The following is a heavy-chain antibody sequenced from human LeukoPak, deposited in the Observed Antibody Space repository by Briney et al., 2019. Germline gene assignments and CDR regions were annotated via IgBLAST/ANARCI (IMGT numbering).Heavy chain of an antibody. CDR3: AKVFRYDSSGYYYYYFDY. D-gene: IGHD3-22*01. Sequence: QTGGSLRLSCAASGFTFSSYAMSWIRQAPGKGLEWVSGIGGSGGSTDYTDSVKGRFTISRDNSKHMLYLQMNSLRAEDTAVYYCAKVFRYDSSGYYYYYFDYWGQGTLVTVSS. CDR1: GFTFSSYA. J-gene: IGHJ4*02. V-gene: IGHV3-23*01. CDR2: IGGSGGST.